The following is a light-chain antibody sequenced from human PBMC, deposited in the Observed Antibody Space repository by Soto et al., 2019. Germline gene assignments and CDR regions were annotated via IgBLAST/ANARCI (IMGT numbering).Light chain of an antibody. J-gene: IGKJ3*01. V-gene: IGKV1-27*01. CDR3: QDYHSPPST. Sequence: DIQMTQSPSSLSASVGDTVTITCRASQGISSSLAWYQQKAGKVPDLLIYGASTLQSGVPSHFSGSGSGTDFTLTISSLQPEDVATYYCQDYHSPPSTFGPGTKVEMK. CDR1: QGISSS. CDR2: GAS.